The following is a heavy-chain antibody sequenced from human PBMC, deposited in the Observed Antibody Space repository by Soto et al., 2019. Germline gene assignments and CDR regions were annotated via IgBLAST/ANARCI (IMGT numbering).Heavy chain of an antibody. CDR3: ARVGAAAGPFDY. J-gene: IGHJ4*02. D-gene: IGHD6-13*01. CDR2: ISAYNGNT. V-gene: IGHV1-18*04. CDR1: GYTFTSYG. Sequence: ASVKVSCKASGYTFTSYGISWVRQAPGQGLEWMGWISAYNGNTNYAQKLQGRVTMTTDTSTSTAYMELSSLRSEDTAVYYCARVGAAAGPFDYWGQGTLVTVSS.